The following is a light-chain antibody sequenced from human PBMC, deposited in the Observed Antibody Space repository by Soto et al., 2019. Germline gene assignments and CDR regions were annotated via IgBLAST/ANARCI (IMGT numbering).Light chain of an antibody. V-gene: IGKV1-5*01. CDR3: QQYNTYAFT. CDR2: DAS. J-gene: IGKJ4*01. Sequence: DIHMTRFPSPLSASYGARVPFPFRASQTISSWLAWYQQKPGKAPKLLMYDASRLESGVPSRFSGSESGTEFTLTISSLQPDDSAIYYCQQYNTYAFTFGGGTKVDIK. CDR1: QTISSW.